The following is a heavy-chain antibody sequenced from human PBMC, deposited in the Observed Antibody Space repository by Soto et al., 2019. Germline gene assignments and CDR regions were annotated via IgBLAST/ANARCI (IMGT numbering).Heavy chain of an antibody. Sequence: EVPLVESGGGLVEPGGSLRLSCAASGFTFSSYTMTWVRQAPGKGLEWVSSISSSGSYIYYADSVKGRFTVSRDNAKNSLYLEMISLRAEDTAVYYCARDPHDYWSGYYNYWGQGTLVTVSS. CDR1: GFTFSSYT. CDR3: ARDPHDYWSGYYNY. CDR2: ISSSGSYI. J-gene: IGHJ4*02. V-gene: IGHV3-21*01. D-gene: IGHD3-3*01.